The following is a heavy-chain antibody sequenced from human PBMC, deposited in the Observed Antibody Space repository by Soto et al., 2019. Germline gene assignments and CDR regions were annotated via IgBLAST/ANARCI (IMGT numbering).Heavy chain of an antibody. CDR2: SSGSGGST. CDR1: GFPFSSYA. CDR3: ARDRGSCGSDCYPYYYYGMDV. V-gene: IGHV3-23*01. Sequence: PGGSLSLSCAASGFPFSSYAMSLVRHAPGKGLEWVSASSGSGGSTEYAESVKGRFTISRDNAKNSLYRQMNSLRAEDTAVYYCARDRGSCGSDCYPYYYYGMDVWGQGTTVTVSS. J-gene: IGHJ6*02. D-gene: IGHD2-21*02.